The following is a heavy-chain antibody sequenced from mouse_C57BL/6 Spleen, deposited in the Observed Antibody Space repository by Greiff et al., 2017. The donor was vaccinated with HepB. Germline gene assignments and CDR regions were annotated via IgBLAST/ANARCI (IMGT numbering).Heavy chain of an antibody. Sequence: VQLQQSGAELVRPGASVKLSCKASGYTFTDYYINWVKQRPGQGLEWIARIYPGSGNTYYNEKFKGKATLTAEKSSSTAYMQLSSLTSEDSAVYFCARGEGSSVYYYAMDYWGQGTSVTVSS. V-gene: IGHV1-76*01. D-gene: IGHD1-1*01. CDR3: ARGEGSSVYYYAMDY. CDR2: IYPGSGNT. CDR1: GYTFTDYY. J-gene: IGHJ4*01.